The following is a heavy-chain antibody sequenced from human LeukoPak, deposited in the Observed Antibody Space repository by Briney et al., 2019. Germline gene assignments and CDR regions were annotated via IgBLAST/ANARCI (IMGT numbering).Heavy chain of an antibody. V-gene: IGHV1-69*13. CDR1: GGTFSSHA. CDR3: ARGLREGAATFDDAFDI. J-gene: IGHJ3*02. Sequence: SVKVSCKASGGTFSSHAISWVRQAPGQGLEWMGGIIPIFGTANYAQKFQGRVTITADESTSTAYMELSSLRSEDTAVYYCARGLREGAATFDDAFDIWGQGTMVTVSS. CDR2: IIPIFGTA. D-gene: IGHD1-26*01.